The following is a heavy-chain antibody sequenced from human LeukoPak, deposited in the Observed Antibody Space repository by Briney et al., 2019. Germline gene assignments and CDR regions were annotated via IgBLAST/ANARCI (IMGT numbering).Heavy chain of an antibody. D-gene: IGHD6-13*01. CDR2: INPNSGGT. CDR1: GYTFTGYY. V-gene: IGHV1-2*02. J-gene: IGHJ4*02. Sequence: GASVKVSCKXSGYTFTGYYMHWVRQAPGQGLEWMGWINPNSGGTNYAQKFQGRVTMTRDTSISTAYMELSRLRSDDTAVYYCARGGGGQYSSSWYYFDYWGQGTLVTVSS. CDR3: ARGGGGQYSSSWYYFDY.